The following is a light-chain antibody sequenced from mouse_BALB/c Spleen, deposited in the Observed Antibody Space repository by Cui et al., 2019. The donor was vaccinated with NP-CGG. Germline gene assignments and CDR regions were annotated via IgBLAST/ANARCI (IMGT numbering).Light chain of an antibody. V-gene: IGLV1*01. CDR3: ALWYSNHWV. J-gene: IGLJ1*01. CDR1: TGAVTTSNY. CDR2: GTN. Sequence: QHVVTPESAPTTSPGETVTLTCRSSTGAVTTSNYANWVQEKPDHLFTGLIGGTNNRPPGVPARFSGSLIGDKAALTITGAQTEDEAIYFCALWYSNHWVFGGGTKLTVL.